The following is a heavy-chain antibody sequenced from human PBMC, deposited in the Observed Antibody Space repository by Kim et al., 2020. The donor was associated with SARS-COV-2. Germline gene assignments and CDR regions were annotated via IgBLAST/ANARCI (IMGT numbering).Heavy chain of an antibody. CDR2: ISYDGSNK. Sequence: GGSLRLSCAASGFTFSSYGMHWVRQAPGKGLEWVAVISYDGSNKYYADSVKGRFTISRDNSKNTLYLQMNSLRAEDTAVYYCAKGDYSSSDYWGQGTLVTVSS. CDR3: AKGDYSSSDY. CDR1: GFTFSSYG. J-gene: IGHJ4*02. V-gene: IGHV3-30*18. D-gene: IGHD6-6*01.